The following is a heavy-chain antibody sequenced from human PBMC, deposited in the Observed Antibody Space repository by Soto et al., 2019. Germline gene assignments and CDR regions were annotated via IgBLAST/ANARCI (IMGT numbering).Heavy chain of an antibody. CDR3: ARVREWLVIGAWFDP. J-gene: IGHJ5*02. Sequence: SVKVSCKASGGTFSSYAISWVRQAPGQGLEWMGGIIPIFGTANYAQKFQGRVTITADKSTSTAYMELSSLRSEDTAVYYCARVREWLVIGAWFDPWGQGTLVPVSS. D-gene: IGHD6-19*01. V-gene: IGHV1-69*06. CDR2: IIPIFGTA. CDR1: GGTFSSYA.